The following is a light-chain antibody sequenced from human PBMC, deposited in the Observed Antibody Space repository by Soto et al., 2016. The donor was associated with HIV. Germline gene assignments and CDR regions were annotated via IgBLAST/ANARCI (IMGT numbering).Light chain of an antibody. J-gene: IGLJ1*01. V-gene: IGLV3-19*01. CDR3: NSRYTSDSHHYV. Sequence: SSELIRDPVVSVALGQTVKITCQGDSVTSYYVSWYQQKPGQAPRLVIYGKNNRPSGIPDRFSGSSSGNTASLTITGAQAEDEADYYCNSRYTSDSHHYVFGTGTKVTVL. CDR1: SVTSYY. CDR2: GKN.